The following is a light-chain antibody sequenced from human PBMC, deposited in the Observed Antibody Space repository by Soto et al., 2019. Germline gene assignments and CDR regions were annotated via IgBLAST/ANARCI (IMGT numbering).Light chain of an antibody. J-gene: IGLJ1*01. CDR2: EAT. V-gene: IGLV2-23*01. Sequence: QSALTQPASVSGSPGQSITISCSGSSSDPGTFNFISWYQQHPGKAPRLMLYEATKRPTGVSMRFSGSKSGNTASLKISGRQAEDEADYYCGSSAGSHFYVFGVGTKLTVL. CDR1: SSDPGTFNF. CDR3: GSSAGSHFYV.